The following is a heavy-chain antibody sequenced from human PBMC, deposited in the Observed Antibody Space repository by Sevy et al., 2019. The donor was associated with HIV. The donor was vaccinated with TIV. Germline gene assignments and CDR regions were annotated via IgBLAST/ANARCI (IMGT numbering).Heavy chain of an antibody. CDR1: GITFSSCA. Sequence: GGSLRLSCAASGITFSSCAMSWVRQAPGKGLEWVSGISAGGGRTYHADSVKGRFTMSGVKSKNTLYLQMNSLTAEDTAVYYCASLLTEDPFDIWGQGTMVTVSS. V-gene: IGHV3-23*01. CDR2: ISAGGGRT. D-gene: IGHD3-10*01. J-gene: IGHJ3*02. CDR3: ASLLTEDPFDI.